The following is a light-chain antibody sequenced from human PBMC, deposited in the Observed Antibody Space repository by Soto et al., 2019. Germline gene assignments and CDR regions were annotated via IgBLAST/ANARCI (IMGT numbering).Light chain of an antibody. CDR3: ISHTSSDTYV. J-gene: IGLJ1*01. CDR2: DVS. V-gene: IGLV2-14*01. CDR1: SSDVGAYKY. Sequence: QSALTQPASVSGSPGQSITISCTGTSSDVGAYKYVSWYQQHPGKAPKLMIYDVSSRPSGVSNRFSGSKSGNTASLIISGLQAEDEADYYCISHTSSDTYVFGTGTKLTVL.